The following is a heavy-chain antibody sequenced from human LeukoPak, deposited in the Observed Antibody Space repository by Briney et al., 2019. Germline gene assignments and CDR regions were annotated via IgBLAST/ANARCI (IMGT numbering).Heavy chain of an antibody. CDR2: INTDGSST. D-gene: IGHD6-6*01. Sequence: GGSLRLSCAASGFTFSSYWMHWVRQAPGKRLVWVSRINTDGSSTTYADSVKGRFTISRDNAKNTLYLQMNSPSAEDTAVYYCARGYSSSYRIDYWGQGTLVTVSS. CDR1: GFTFSSYW. J-gene: IGHJ4*02. CDR3: ARGYSSSYRIDY. V-gene: IGHV3-74*01.